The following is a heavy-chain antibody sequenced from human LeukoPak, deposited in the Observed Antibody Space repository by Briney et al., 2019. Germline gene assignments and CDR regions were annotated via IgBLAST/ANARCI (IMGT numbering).Heavy chain of an antibody. Sequence: PSETLSLTCTVSGGSISSYYWSWIRQPAGKGLEWIGRIYTSGSTNYNPSLKSRVTMSVDTSKNQFSLKLSSVTAADTAVYYCARDSREIWFGESTSYYYYMDVWGKGTTVTVSS. D-gene: IGHD3-10*01. CDR3: ARDSREIWFGESTSYYYYMDV. J-gene: IGHJ6*03. CDR2: IYTSGST. CDR1: GGSISSYY. V-gene: IGHV4-4*07.